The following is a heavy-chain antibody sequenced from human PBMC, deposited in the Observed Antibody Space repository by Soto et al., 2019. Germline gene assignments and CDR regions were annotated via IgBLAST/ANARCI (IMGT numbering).Heavy chain of an antibody. V-gene: IGHV4-30-2*01. Sequence: QLQLQESGAGLVKPSQTLSLTCAFAGGSISSGGYSWSWIRQPPGKRLEWIGCIYHSGRTYYTPSFKTRGTISVDRSKSQFSLKLSSVTAADTAVYYGARGKVYYDSSCYSTILFDYWGQGTLVTVSS. CDR3: ARGKVYYDSSCYSTILFDY. CDR2: IYHSGRT. D-gene: IGHD3-22*01. J-gene: IGHJ4*02. CDR1: GGSISSGGYS.